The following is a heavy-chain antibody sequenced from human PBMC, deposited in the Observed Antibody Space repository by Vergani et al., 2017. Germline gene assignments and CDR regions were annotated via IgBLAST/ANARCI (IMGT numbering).Heavy chain of an antibody. CDR2: IYYSGST. CDR3: ARDVTQKYDSTSVGFDP. D-gene: IGHD3-22*01. Sequence: QVQLQQWGAGLLKPSETLSLTCAVYGGSFSGYYWSWIRQPPGKGLEWIGSIYYSGSTYYNPSLKSRVTISVDTSKNQFSLKLSSVTAADTAVYYCARDVTQKYDSTSVGFDPWGQGTLVTVSS. V-gene: IGHV4-34*01. CDR1: GGSFSGYY. J-gene: IGHJ5*02.